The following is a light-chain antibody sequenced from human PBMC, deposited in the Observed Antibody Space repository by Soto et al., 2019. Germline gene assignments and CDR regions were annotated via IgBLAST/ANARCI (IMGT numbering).Light chain of an antibody. CDR1: QSVSSNY. CDR3: QQRSNWPET. CDR2: DAS. J-gene: IGKJ1*01. Sequence: TNSLGPLALCPGAIATLSCRASQSVSSNYLAWYQQKPGQAPRLLIYDASNRATGIPARFSGSGSGTDFTLTISSLEPEDFAVYYCQQRSNWPETFGQGTKVDIK. V-gene: IGKV3-11*01.